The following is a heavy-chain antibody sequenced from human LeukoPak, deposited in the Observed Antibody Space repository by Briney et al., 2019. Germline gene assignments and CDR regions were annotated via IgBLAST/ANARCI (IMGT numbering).Heavy chain of an antibody. Sequence: SETLSLTCAVYGGSFSGYYWSWIRQPPGKGLEWVGEINHSGSTNYNPSLKSRVTISVDTSKNQCSLNLSSVTAADTAVYYCARLRASVPTVTLLSRAHYYYYYGMDVWRQATTVTVSS. D-gene: IGHD4-17*01. CDR1: GGSFSGYY. J-gene: IGHJ6*02. CDR2: INHSGST. CDR3: ARLRASVPTVTLLSRAHYYYYYGMDV. V-gene: IGHV4-34*01.